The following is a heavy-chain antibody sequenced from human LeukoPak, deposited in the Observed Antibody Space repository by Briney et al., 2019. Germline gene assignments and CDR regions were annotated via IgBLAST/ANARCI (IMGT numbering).Heavy chain of an antibody. D-gene: IGHD7-27*01. CDR1: GVSISSYY. V-gene: IGHV4-59*01. Sequence: SENLSLTCTVSGVSISSYYWTWIRQPPGKDLEWIGYIFYTGSTNYNPSLKSRVTISIDTSKNQFSLKLSSVTAADTAVYYCARDDGEGNTFDFWGQGTMVTVSS. J-gene: IGHJ3*01. CDR2: IFYTGST. CDR3: ARDDGEGNTFDF.